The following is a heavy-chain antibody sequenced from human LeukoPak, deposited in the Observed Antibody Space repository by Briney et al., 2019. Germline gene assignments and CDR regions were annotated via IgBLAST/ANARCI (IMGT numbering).Heavy chain of an antibody. CDR1: GGTFSSYA. D-gene: IGHD6-19*01. V-gene: IGHV1-69*05. J-gene: IGHJ4*02. CDR3: ARAVFEKQWLVGFDY. CDR2: IIPIFGTA. Sequence: SVKVSCKASGGTFSSYAISWVRQAPGQGLEWMGGIIPIFGTANYAQKFQGRVTITRNTSISTAYMELSSLRSEDTAVYYCARAVFEKQWLVGFDYWGQGTLVTVSS.